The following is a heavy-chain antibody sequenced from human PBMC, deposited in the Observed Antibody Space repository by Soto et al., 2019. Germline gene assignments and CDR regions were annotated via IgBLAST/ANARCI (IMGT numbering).Heavy chain of an antibody. Sequence: SQTLSLTCAISGDSVSSNSAAWNWIRQSPSRGLEWLGRTYYRSKWYNDYAVSVKSRITINPDTSKNQFSLQLNSVTPEDTAVYYCARMPKTFYGGNPRFYYGMDVWGQGTTVTVSS. CDR2: TYYRSKWYN. CDR1: GDSVSSNSAA. CDR3: ARMPKTFYGGNPRFYYGMDV. D-gene: IGHD4-17*01. V-gene: IGHV6-1*01. J-gene: IGHJ6*02.